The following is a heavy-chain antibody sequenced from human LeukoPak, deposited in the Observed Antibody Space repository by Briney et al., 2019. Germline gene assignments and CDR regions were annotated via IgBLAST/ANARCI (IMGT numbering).Heavy chain of an antibody. Sequence: SETLSLTCTVSGGSISSYYWSWIRQPPGKGLEWIGYIYYSGSTNYNPSLKSRVTISVDTSKNHFSLKLNSVTAADTAMYYCARGQWLPVFDFWGQGTLVTVSS. V-gene: IGHV4-59*01. CDR2: IYYSGST. CDR1: GGSISSYY. CDR3: ARGQWLPVFDF. D-gene: IGHD3-22*01. J-gene: IGHJ4*02.